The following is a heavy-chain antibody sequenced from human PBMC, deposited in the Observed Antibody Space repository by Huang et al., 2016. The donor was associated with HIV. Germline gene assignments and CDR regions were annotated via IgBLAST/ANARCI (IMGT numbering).Heavy chain of an antibody. CDR2: FKHGRPC. CDR1: GASFGSYF. V-gene: IGHV4-34*01. J-gene: IGHJ6*03. D-gene: IGHD3-3*01. CDR3: ARLPTPSYYDTWSLSSVEEDFFYFNMDL. Sequence: QVRLEQWGEGVVKPSETLSLTCAVYGASFGSYFWSWIRQSPVKGLQWIGEFKHGRPCNYTPVFQSRVIMSVDTPKNQFSLSLRTMTAADAAIYYCARLPTPSYYDTWSLSSVEEDFFYFNMDLWGQGTPVIVSS.